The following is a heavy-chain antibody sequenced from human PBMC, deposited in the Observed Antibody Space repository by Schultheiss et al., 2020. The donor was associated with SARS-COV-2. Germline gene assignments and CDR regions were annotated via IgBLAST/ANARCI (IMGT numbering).Heavy chain of an antibody. J-gene: IGHJ4*02. CDR3: AKGVATFLDY. CDR1: GFTFSTYA. D-gene: IGHD2-15*01. V-gene: IGHV3-74*03. Sequence: GGSLRLSCVASGFTFSTYAMSWVRQVPGKGLVWVSRINSDETAISYAESVKGRFTISRDNSKNTLYLQMNSLRAEDTAVYYCAKGVATFLDYWGQGTLVTVSS. CDR2: INSDETAI.